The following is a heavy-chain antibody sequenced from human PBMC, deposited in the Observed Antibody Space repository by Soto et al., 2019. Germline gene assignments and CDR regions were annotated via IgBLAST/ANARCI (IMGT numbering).Heavy chain of an antibody. CDR1: GFNFSDYY. D-gene: IGHD2-8*01. CDR3: AREGGRRCTALRLLDY. V-gene: IGHV3-11*01. CDR2: LGGPGYTI. Sequence: QVQLVESGGGLVKPGGSLRLSCAASGFNFSDYYMASIRLAPGEGLEWLAYLGGPGYTIYHADSVRGRFTISRNNATNSLYLQMNNLRADDKDVYYCAREGGRRCTALRLLDYWGQGTLITVSS. J-gene: IGHJ4*02.